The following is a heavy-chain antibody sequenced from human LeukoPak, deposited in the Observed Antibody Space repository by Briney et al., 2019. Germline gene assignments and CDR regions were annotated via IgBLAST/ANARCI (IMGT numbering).Heavy chain of an antibody. Sequence: ASVKVSCKASGGTFSSYAISWVRQAPGQGLEWMGIINPSGGSTSYAQKFQGRVTMTRDTSTSTVYMELSSLRSEDTAVYYCARETVGGSGWQFDYWGQGTLVTVSS. D-gene: IGHD6-19*01. CDR3: ARETVGGSGWQFDY. V-gene: IGHV1-46*01. CDR1: GGTFSSYA. CDR2: INPSGGST. J-gene: IGHJ4*02.